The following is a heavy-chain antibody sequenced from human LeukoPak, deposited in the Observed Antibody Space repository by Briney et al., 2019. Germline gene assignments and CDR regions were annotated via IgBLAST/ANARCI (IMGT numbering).Heavy chain of an antibody. J-gene: IGHJ4*02. CDR2: ISGSGGST. V-gene: IGHV3-23*01. D-gene: IGHD3-10*01. CDR3: AKVWSDLWFGELLHDFLFDY. CDR1: GFTFSSYS. Sequence: GGSLRLSCAASGFTFSSYSMSWVRQAPGKGLEWVSAISGSGGSTYYADSVKGRFTISRDNSKNTLYLQMNSLRAEDTAVYYCAKVWSDLWFGELLHDFLFDYWGQGTLVTVSS.